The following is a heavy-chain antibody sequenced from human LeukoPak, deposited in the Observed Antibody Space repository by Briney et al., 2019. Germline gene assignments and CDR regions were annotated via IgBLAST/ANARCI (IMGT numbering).Heavy chain of an antibody. V-gene: IGHV3-23*01. CDR3: ARGLKRHPSVVGIDY. CDR2: ISGGGGNT. Sequence: GGSLRLSCAASGFIFSNYALNWVRQAPGKGLEWVSSISGGGGNTYYADSVKGRFTISRDNSKNTLYLQMNSLRAEDTAVYYCARGLKRHPSVVGIDYWGQGTLVTVSS. J-gene: IGHJ4*02. D-gene: IGHD2-15*01. CDR1: GFIFSNYA.